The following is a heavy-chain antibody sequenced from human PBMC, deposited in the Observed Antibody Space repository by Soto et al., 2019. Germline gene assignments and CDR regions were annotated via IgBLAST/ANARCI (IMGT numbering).Heavy chain of an antibody. Sequence: ASVKVSCTASGYTFTSYYMHWVRQAPGQGLEWMGIINPSGGSTSYAQKFQGRVTMTRDTSTSTVYMELSSLRSEDTAVYYCALRGYCSSTSCYVSLGFAYWGQGTLVTVSS. CDR1: GYTFTSYY. CDR2: INPSGGST. V-gene: IGHV1-46*01. D-gene: IGHD2-2*01. CDR3: ALRGYCSSTSCYVSLGFAY. J-gene: IGHJ4*02.